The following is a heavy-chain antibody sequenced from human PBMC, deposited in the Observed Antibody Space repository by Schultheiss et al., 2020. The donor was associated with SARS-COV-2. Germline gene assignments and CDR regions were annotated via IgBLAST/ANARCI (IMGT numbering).Heavy chain of an antibody. CDR1: GGSFSGYY. V-gene: IGHV4-34*01. Sequence: SETLSLTCAVYGGSFSGYYWSWIRQPPGKGLEWIGEINHSGSTNYNPSLKSRVTISVDTSKNQFSLKLSSVTAADTAVYYCARGEQQLVPWFDPWGQGTLVTVSS. CDR2: INHSGST. J-gene: IGHJ5*02. CDR3: ARGEQQLVPWFDP. D-gene: IGHD6-13*01.